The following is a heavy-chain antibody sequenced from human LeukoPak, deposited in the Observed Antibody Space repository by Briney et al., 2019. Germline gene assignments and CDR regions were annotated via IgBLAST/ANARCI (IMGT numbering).Heavy chain of an antibody. V-gene: IGHV3-21*01. D-gene: IGHD5-12*01. CDR1: GLTFSTYS. Sequence: GSLRLSCAASGLTFSTYSMNWLRLAPGKGLEWVSSISPDSNYKYYVDSVKGRFTISRDNAKSSLYLQMNSMRAEDTAVYYCVRGGYRGFDYEYWGQGTLVTVFS. CDR3: VRGGYRGFDYEY. J-gene: IGHJ4*02. CDR2: ISPDSNYK.